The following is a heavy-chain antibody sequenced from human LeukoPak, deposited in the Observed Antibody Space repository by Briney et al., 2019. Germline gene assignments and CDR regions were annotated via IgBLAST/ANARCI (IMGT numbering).Heavy chain of an antibody. CDR3: ARGGYSSRGFDP. D-gene: IGHD6-13*01. CDR2: IYYSGST. CDR1: GGSISSFY. Sequence: SETLSLTCTVSGGSISSFYWNWIRQPPGKGLEWIGYIYYSGSTNYNPSLKSRVTISVDTSKNQFSLKLSSVTAADTAVYYCARGGYSSRGFDPWGQGTLVTVSS. V-gene: IGHV4-59*01. J-gene: IGHJ5*02.